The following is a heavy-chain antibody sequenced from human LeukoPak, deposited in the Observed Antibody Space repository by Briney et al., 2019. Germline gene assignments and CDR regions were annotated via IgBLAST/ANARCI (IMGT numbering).Heavy chain of an antibody. D-gene: IGHD3-22*01. V-gene: IGHV4-59*01. J-gene: IGHJ3*02. CDR2: IYYSGST. Sequence: PSETLSLTCTVSGGSISSYYRSWIRQPLGKGLEWIGYIYYSGSTNYNPSLKSRVTISVDTSKNQFSLKLSSVTAADTAVYYCARGLYYDSTRGAFDIWGQGAMVTVSS. CDR3: ARGLYYDSTRGAFDI. CDR1: GGSISSYY.